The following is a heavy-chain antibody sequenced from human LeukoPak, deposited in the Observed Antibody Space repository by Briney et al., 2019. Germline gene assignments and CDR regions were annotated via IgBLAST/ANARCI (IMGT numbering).Heavy chain of an antibody. D-gene: IGHD2-21*01. V-gene: IGHV3-53*05. Sequence: GGSLRLSCAASGFTVSSNFLSWVRQPPGKGLEWVSDIYSGGSMYYADSVKGRFTISRDNSKNTLYLQTNSLRAEDTAVYYCTRGGGGSFPHYWGQGTLVTVSS. CDR1: GFTVSSNF. CDR3: TRGGGGSFPHY. J-gene: IGHJ4*02. CDR2: IYSGGSM.